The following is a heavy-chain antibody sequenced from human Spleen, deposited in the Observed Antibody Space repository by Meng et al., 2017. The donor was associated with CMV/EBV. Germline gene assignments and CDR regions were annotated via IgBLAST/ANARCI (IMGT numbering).Heavy chain of an antibody. CDR1: MG. D-gene: IGHD3-10*01. CDR2: IYWHDDK. Sequence: MGVGWIRQTPGKDLEWLVLIYWHDDKRYSPSLKSRLTITKDTSKNQVVLTMTNMDPVDTATYYCAHRRGGLKRYYGSGSYYTSYFDYWGQGTLVTVSS. CDR3: AHRRGGLKRYYGSGSYYTSYFDY. J-gene: IGHJ4*02. V-gene: IGHV2-5*01.